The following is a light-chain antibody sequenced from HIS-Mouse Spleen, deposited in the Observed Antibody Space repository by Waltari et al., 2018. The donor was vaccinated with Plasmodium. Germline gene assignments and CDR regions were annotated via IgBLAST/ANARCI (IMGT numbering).Light chain of an antibody. CDR3: CSYAGSYTYV. J-gene: IGLJ1*01. CDR1: SSDGGGYNY. Sequence: QSALTQPRSVSGSPGQPVTISCTGTSSDGGGYNYVSWYQQHPGKAPKLMIYDVSTRPSGVPDRFSGSKSGNTASLTISGLQAEDEADYYCCSYAGSYTYVFGTGTKVTVL. V-gene: IGLV2-11*01. CDR2: DVS.